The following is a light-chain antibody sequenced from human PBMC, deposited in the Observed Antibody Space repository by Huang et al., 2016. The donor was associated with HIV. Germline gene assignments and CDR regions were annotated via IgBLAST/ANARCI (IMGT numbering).Light chain of an antibody. CDR3: QQRFNGVT. Sequence: IVLTQSPATLSWYPGERVTLSCKASQDIGNYLAWYQQKLGQAPRLLIYDASNRATGIPVRVSGSGSGTDFTLSISSLESDDFAVYFCQQRFNGVTFGGGTKVEV. J-gene: IGKJ4*01. V-gene: IGKV3-11*01. CDR1: QDIGNY. CDR2: DAS.